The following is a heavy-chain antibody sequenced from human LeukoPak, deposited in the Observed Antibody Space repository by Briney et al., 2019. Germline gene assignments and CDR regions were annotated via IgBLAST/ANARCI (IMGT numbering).Heavy chain of an antibody. CDR3: AKRGGDSSGWNYFDY. V-gene: IGHV3-30*02. CDR1: GFTFSSYG. D-gene: IGHD6-19*01. J-gene: IGHJ4*02. Sequence: PGGSLRLSCAASGFTFSSYGMHWVRQAPGKGLEWVAFIRYDGSNKYYADSVRGRFTISRDNSKNTLYLQMNSLRAEDTAVYYCAKRGGDSSGWNYFDYWGQGTLVTVSS. CDR2: IRYDGSNK.